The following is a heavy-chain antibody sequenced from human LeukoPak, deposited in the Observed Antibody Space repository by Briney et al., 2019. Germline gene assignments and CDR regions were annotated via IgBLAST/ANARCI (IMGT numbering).Heavy chain of an antibody. CDR2: IYHSGST. D-gene: IGHD6-13*01. Sequence: SETLSLTCTLSGGSISTYYWSWIRQPPGKGLEWIGYIYHSGSTNYNPSLKSRVTISVDTSKNQFSLKLSSVAAADTAVYYCARDPTAAGKGAWFDPWGQGTLVTVSS. J-gene: IGHJ5*02. V-gene: IGHV4-4*08. CDR3: ARDPTAAGKGAWFDP. CDR1: GGSISTYY.